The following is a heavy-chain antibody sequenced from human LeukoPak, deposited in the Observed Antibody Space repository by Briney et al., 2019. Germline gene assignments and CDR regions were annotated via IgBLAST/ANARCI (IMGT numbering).Heavy chain of an antibody. CDR1: GGSISSYY. D-gene: IGHD5-24*01. Sequence: SETLSLTCTVSGGSISSYYWSWIRQPPGKGLEWIGYIYYSGSTNYNPSLKSRVTISVDTSKNQFSLKLSSVTAADTAVYYCAKVFSYGYNWAYFVYWGQGTLVTVSS. CDR2: IYYSGST. CDR3: AKVFSYGYNWAYFVY. V-gene: IGHV4-59*01. J-gene: IGHJ4*02.